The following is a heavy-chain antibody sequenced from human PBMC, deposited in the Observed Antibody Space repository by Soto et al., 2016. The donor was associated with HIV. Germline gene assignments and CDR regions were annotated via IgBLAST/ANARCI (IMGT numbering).Heavy chain of an antibody. CDR1: GFTFSDYY. V-gene: IGHV3-11*05. Sequence: QVQLVESGGKLVKPGGSLRLSCAASGFTFSDYYMSWIRQAPGKGLEWISYISSTSTYTEYADSVKGRFTISRDNANNSLYLQMNRLRGDDTALYYCARGLGYRSGDTCHPFDYWSLGTPVTVSS. J-gene: IGHJ4*02. CDR2: ISSTSTYT. CDR3: ARGLGYRSGDTCHPFDY. D-gene: IGHD2-15*01.